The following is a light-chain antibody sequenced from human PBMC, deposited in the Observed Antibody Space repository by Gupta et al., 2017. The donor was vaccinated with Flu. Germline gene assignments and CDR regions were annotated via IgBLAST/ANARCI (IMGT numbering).Light chain of an antibody. Sequence: QTVVTQEPSLTVSPGGTVTLTCASSTGAVTSGYYPNWFQQKPGQAPRALIYSTSNTHSWTPARFSGSLLGGKAALTMSGVQAEDEAEYYCLLYYGGAHLGVFGGGTKLTVL. CDR3: LLYYGGAHLGV. V-gene: IGLV7-43*01. J-gene: IGLJ2*01. CDR2: STS. CDR1: TGAVTSGYY.